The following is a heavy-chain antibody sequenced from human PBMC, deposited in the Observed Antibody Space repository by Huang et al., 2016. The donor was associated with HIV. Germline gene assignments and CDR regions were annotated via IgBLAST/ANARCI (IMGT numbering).Heavy chain of an antibody. Sequence: EVQLVESGGGLVQPGGSLRLSCAASGFTFSSYWMSWVRQAAGKGREWVAKIKQDGREKEYVDSVKGRFTISRDNAKNSLYLQMNSLRAEDTAVYYCARWAGYPPAFDIWGQGTMVTVSS. CDR1: GFTFSSYW. V-gene: IGHV3-7*01. CDR2: IKQDGREK. J-gene: IGHJ3*02. CDR3: ARWAGYPPAFDI. D-gene: IGHD2-15*01.